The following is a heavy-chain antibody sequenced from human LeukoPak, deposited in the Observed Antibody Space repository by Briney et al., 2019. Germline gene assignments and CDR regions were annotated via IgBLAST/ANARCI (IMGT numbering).Heavy chain of an antibody. Sequence: GESLKISCKGSGYTFTSYGISWVRQAPGQGLEWMGWISAYNGNTNYAQKLQGRVTMTTDTSTSTAYMELRSLRSDDTAVYYCARDYSGWYFDYWGQGTLVTVSS. V-gene: IGHV1-18*01. J-gene: IGHJ4*02. CDR2: ISAYNGNT. D-gene: IGHD6-19*01. CDR3: ARDYSGWYFDY. CDR1: GYTFTSYG.